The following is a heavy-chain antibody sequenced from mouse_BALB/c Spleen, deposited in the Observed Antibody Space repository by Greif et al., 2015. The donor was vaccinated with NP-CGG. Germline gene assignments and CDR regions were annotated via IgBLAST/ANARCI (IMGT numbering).Heavy chain of an antibody. CDR3: ARYYGGSYWYFDV. V-gene: IGHV1-4*02. J-gene: IGHJ1*01. D-gene: IGHD1-1*01. CDR2: INPSSGYT. CDR1: GYTFTSYT. Sequence: QVQLQQSAAELARPGASVKMSCKASGYTFTSYTMHWVKQRPGQGLEWIGYINPSSGYTEYNQKFKDKTTLTADKSSSTAYMQLSSLTSEDSAVYYCARYYGGSYWYFDVWGAGTTVTVSS.